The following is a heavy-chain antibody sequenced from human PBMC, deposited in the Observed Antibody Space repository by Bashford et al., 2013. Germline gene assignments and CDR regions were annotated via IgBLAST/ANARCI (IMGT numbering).Heavy chain of an antibody. V-gene: IGHV3-23*01. CDR2: ISGTGGNT. Sequence: VRQAPGKGLEWVSSISGTGGNTYYADSVKGRFTISKDNSRDMLFLQMSGLRAEDTALYYCARDGYNDVALDVWGQGTMVTVSS. J-gene: IGHJ3*01. CDR3: ARDGYNDVALDV. D-gene: IGHD5-12*01.